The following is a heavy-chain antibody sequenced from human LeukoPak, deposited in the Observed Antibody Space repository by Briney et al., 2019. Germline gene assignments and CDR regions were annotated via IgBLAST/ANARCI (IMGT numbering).Heavy chain of an antibody. CDR2: FDPEEGER. J-gene: IGHJ4*02. V-gene: IGHV1-24*01. CDR1: GDNLSELT. D-gene: IGHD5/OR15-5a*01. Sequence: GASVKVSCKVSGDNLSELTVHWVRQAPGKEVEWIGGFDPEEGERLYAQKFEGRVTMTEDTSTDTAYMQLTSLRSEDTAVYYCATFCVYDLLECFDYWGQGTLVTVSS. CDR3: ATFCVYDLLECFDY.